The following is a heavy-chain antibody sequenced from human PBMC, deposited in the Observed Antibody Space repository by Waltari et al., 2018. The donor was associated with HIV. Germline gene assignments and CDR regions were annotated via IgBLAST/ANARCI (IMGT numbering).Heavy chain of an antibody. D-gene: IGHD3-22*01. Sequence: QLQLQESGPGLVKPSETLSLTCTVAGGSISSGSYYWGWIRQPPGKGLEWIGNIYYSGSTHYSPSLKSRVTMSVDTSKNQFSLKLSSVTAADTAVYYCARLEIDNSGYYYDDHWGQGTLVTVSS. J-gene: IGHJ4*02. V-gene: IGHV4-39*01. CDR2: IYYSGST. CDR3: ARLEIDNSGYYYDDH. CDR1: GGSISSGSYY.